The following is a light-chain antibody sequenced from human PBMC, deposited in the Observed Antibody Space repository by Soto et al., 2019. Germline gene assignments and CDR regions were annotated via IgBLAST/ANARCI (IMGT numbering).Light chain of an antibody. CDR1: QSLSNSE. Sequence: EIVFTQSPVTLSLSPGERSTLSFISSQSLSNSELAWYQQKPGQAPRLLIYGASSRATGIPDRFSGSGSGTDFTLTISRLEPEDFAVYYCQQYGSSPETFGQGTKVDIK. J-gene: IGKJ1*01. CDR3: QQYGSSPET. V-gene: IGKV3-20*01. CDR2: GAS.